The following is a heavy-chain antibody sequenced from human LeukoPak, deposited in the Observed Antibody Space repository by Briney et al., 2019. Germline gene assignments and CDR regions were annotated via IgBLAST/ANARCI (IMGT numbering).Heavy chain of an antibody. V-gene: IGHV3-30*04. CDR3: ARSGSVGDFDY. D-gene: IGHD1-26*01. J-gene: IGHJ4*02. CDR2: ISYDGSNK. CDR1: GFTFSSYA. Sequence: GGSLRLPCAASGFTFSSYAMHWVRQAPGKGLEWVAVISYDGSNKYYADSVKGRFTISRDNSKNTLYLQMNSLRAEDTAVYYCARSGSVGDFDYWGQGTLVTVSS.